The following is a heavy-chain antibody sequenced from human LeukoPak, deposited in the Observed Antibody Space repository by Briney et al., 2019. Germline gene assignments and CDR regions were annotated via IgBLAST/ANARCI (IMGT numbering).Heavy chain of an antibody. Sequence: GGSLRLSGAASGFTFSSYSMNWVRQAPGKGLEWVSSISSSSSYIYYADSVKGRFTISRDNAKNSLYLQMNSLRAEDTAVYYCASHDYGDYRDDAFDIWGQGTMVTVSS. CDR3: ASHDYGDYRDDAFDI. V-gene: IGHV3-21*01. D-gene: IGHD4-17*01. J-gene: IGHJ3*02. CDR2: ISSSSSYI. CDR1: GFTFSSYS.